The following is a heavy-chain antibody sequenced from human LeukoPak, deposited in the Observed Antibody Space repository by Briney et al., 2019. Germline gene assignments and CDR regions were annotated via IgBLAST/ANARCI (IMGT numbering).Heavy chain of an antibody. Sequence: SETLSLTCAVYGGSFSGYYWSWIRQPPGKGLEWIGEINHSGSTNYNPSLKSRVTISVDTSKNQFSLKLGSVTAADTAVYYCARGGYSYGYFISAKPFDYWGQGTLVTVSS. D-gene: IGHD5-18*01. V-gene: IGHV4-34*01. CDR2: INHSGST. J-gene: IGHJ4*02. CDR1: GGSFSGYY. CDR3: ARGGYSYGYFISAKPFDY.